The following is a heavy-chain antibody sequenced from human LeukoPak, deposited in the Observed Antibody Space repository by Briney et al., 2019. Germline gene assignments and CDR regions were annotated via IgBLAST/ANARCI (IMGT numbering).Heavy chain of an antibody. J-gene: IGHJ6*03. CDR2: IYHSGST. V-gene: IGHV4-34*01. CDR3: ARSSIAARLFYYYYMDV. CDR1: GGSFSGYY. Sequence: SETLSLTCAVYGGSFSGYYWSWIRQPPGKGLEWIGYIYHSGSTYYNPSLKSRVTTSVDRSKNQFSLKLSSVTAADTAVYYCARSSIAARLFYYYYMDVWGKGTTVTVSS. D-gene: IGHD6-6*01.